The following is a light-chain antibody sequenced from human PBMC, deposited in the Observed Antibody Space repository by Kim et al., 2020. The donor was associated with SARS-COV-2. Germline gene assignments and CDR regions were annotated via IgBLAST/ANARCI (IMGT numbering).Light chain of an antibody. CDR1: QSPLYGDGNTY. CDR3: MQGTHWPYT. CDR2: KVS. Sequence: EVLMTQSPLSLPVTLGQPASISCRSSQSPLYGDGNTYSSWFQQRPGQSPRRLIYKVSNRDSWVPDRFSGSGSGTDFTLKISRVEAEDVRIYYCMQGTHWPYTFGQGTKLEI. J-gene: IGKJ2*01. V-gene: IGKV2-30*01.